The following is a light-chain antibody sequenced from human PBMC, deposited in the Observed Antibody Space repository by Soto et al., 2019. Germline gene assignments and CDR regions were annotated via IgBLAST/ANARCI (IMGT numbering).Light chain of an antibody. CDR3: QQSFSTPRT. J-gene: IGKJ1*01. Sequence: DIQMTQSPSPLSGSVGDRVTITFRASQTISSWLAWYQQKPGKAPKLLIYKASTLKSGVPSRFSGSGSGTEFTLTISSLQPEDFGTYYCQQSFSTPRTFGQGTKVDIK. CDR1: QTISSW. V-gene: IGKV1-5*03. CDR2: KAS.